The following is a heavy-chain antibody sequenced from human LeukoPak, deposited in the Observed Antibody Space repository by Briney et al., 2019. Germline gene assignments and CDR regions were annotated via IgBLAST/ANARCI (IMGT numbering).Heavy chain of an antibody. J-gene: IGHJ4*02. CDR1: GGSISSYY. CDR2: IHNSGST. Sequence: SETLSLTCTVSGGSISSYYWSWIRQPPGKGLEWIGYIHNSGSTNYNPSLKSRVTISVDTSKNQVSLKLSSVTAADTAVYHCARVRGGYKSRGFGYWGQGTLVTVSS. V-gene: IGHV4-59*01. D-gene: IGHD5-24*01. CDR3: ARVRGGYKSRGFGY.